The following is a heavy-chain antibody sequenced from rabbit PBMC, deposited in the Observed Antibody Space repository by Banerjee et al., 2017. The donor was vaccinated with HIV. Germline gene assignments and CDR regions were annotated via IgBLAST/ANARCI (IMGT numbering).Heavy chain of an antibody. J-gene: IGHJ4*01. V-gene: IGHV1S43*01. Sequence: QQQLEESGGGLVKPGGTLTLTCKASGIDFSSYYRMCWVRQAPGRGLELIACIYTTSGSTWYASWVNGRFTISRSTSLNTVDLQMTSLTAADTATYFCARDMDVSGWSWDLWGPGTLVTVS. CDR1: GIDFSSYYR. D-gene: IGHD6-1*01. CDR2: IYTTSGST. CDR3: ARDMDVSGWSWDL.